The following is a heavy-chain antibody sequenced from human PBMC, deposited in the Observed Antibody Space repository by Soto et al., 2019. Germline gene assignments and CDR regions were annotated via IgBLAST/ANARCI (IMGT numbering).Heavy chain of an antibody. D-gene: IGHD2-15*01. V-gene: IGHV4-59*01. J-gene: IGHJ3*02. CDR2: IYYSGST. CDR3: ASGVVAATDDAFDI. CDR1: GGSISSYY. Sequence: QVQLQESGPGLVKPSETLSLTCTVSGGSISSYYWSWIRQPPGKGLEWIGYIYYSGSTNYNPSLKSRVTISVDPSKNQFSLKLSSVTAADTAVYYCASGVVAATDDAFDIWGQGTMVTVSS.